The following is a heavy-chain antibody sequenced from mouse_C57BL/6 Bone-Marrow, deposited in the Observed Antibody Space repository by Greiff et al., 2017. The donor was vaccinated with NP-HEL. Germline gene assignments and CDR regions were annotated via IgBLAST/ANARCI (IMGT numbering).Heavy chain of an antibody. D-gene: IGHD1-1*01. CDR2: IDPSDSYT. Sequence: VQLQQPGAELVRPGPSVKLSCKASGYTFTSYWMHWVKQRPGQGLEWIGVIDPSDSYTNYNQKFKGKATLTVDTSSSTAYMQLSSLTSEDSAVYYCARDDYGSSSWFAYWGQGTLVTVSA. V-gene: IGHV1-59*01. CDR1: GYTFTSYW. CDR3: ARDDYGSSSWFAY. J-gene: IGHJ3*01.